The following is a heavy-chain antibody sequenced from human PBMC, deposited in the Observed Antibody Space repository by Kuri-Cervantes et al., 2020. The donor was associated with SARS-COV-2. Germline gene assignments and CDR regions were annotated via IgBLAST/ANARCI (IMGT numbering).Heavy chain of an antibody. V-gene: IGHV3-23*01. D-gene: IGHD6-13*01. CDR1: GFTFSSYA. J-gene: IGHJ4*02. Sequence: GESLKISCAASGFTFSSYAMSWVRQAPGKGLEWVPAISGSGGSTYYADSVKGRFTISRDNSKNTLYLQMNSLRAEDTAVYYCAKDRGYSSSWYTFVGSDYWGQGTLVTVSS. CDR2: ISGSGGST. CDR3: AKDRGYSSSWYTFVGSDY.